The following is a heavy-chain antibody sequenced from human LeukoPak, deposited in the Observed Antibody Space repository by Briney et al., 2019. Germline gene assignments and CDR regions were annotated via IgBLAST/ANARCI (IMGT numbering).Heavy chain of an antibody. Sequence: GGSLRLSCAASGFTFSSYSMNWVRQAPGKGLEWVSYISSSSGTIYYADSVKGRFTISRDNAKNSLYLQMNSLRAEDTAVYYCARDSRDGFAFDIWGQGTMVTVSS. CDR1: GFTFSSYS. V-gene: IGHV3-48*01. CDR3: ARDSRDGFAFDI. CDR2: ISSSSGTI. J-gene: IGHJ3*02. D-gene: IGHD3-10*01.